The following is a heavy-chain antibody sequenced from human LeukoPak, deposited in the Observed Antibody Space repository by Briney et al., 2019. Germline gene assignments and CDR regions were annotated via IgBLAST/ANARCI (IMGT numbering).Heavy chain of an antibody. J-gene: IGHJ4*02. CDR3: AKVNGAWFGIAAAGDYFDY. D-gene: IGHD6-13*01. V-gene: IGHV3-21*01. Sequence: TGGSLRLSCAASGFTFSSYSMNWVRQAPGKGLEWVSSISSSSSYIYYADSVKGRFTISRDNAKNSLYLQMNSLRAEDTAVYYCAKVNGAWFGIAAAGDYFDYWGQGTLVTVSS. CDR2: ISSSSSYI. CDR1: GFTFSSYS.